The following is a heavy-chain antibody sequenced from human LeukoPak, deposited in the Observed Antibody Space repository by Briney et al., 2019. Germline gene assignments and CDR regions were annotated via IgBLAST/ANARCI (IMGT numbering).Heavy chain of an antibody. CDR2: ISFDGSKQ. CDR1: GXAFSSYA. J-gene: IGHJ4*02. Sequence: GGSLRLSCAASGXAFSSYAVHGGPRAPGKGQEWGAVISFDGSKQYYAASVKGRSTISRDNSEITRYLQMNTLRAEDTAVCYCARGRWGDRSSWYVGQYWGQGTLVTVSS. V-gene: IGHV3-30-3*01. CDR3: ARGRWGDRSSWYVGQY. D-gene: IGHD6-13*01.